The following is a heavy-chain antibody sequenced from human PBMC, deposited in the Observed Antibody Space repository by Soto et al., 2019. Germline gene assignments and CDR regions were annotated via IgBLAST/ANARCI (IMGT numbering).Heavy chain of an antibody. CDR2: ISGSGGST. J-gene: IGHJ2*01. Sequence: EVQLLESGGGLVQPGGSLRLSCAASGFTFSSYAMNWVRQAPGKGLEWVSVISGSGGSTYYGDAVNGRFTISRDNSKKTLYLQMNILRAEDTAVYYCAKRTVGWYFDLWGRGTLVTVSS. V-gene: IGHV3-23*01. CDR1: GFTFSSYA. CDR3: AKRTVGWYFDL. D-gene: IGHD4-17*01.